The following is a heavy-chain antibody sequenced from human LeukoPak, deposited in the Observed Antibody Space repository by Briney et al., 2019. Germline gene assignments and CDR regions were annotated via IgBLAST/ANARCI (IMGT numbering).Heavy chain of an antibody. J-gene: IGHJ5*02. CDR1: GFTFSSYG. CDR3: VRQSEGLDP. D-gene: IGHD5-12*01. V-gene: IGHV3-30*03. Sequence: PGRSLRLSCAASGFTFSSYGMHWVRQAPGKGLEWVAVIRKNGNNEFYADSVRGRFLISRDNSKNTLHLQMNSLTPDDTAVYFCVRQSEGLDPWGQGTLLTVSS. CDR2: IRKNGNNE.